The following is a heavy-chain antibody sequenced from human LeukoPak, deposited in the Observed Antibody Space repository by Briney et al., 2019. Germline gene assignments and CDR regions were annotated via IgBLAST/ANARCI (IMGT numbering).Heavy chain of an antibody. V-gene: IGHV4-59*01. D-gene: IGHD6-19*01. Sequence: PSETLSLTCTVSGGSISSYYWSWIRQPPGKGLEWIGYIYYSGSTNYNPSLKSRVTISVDTSKNQFSLKLSSVTAADTAVYYCARDLDGSGDAFDIWGQGTMVTVSS. CDR3: ARDLDGSGDAFDI. J-gene: IGHJ3*02. CDR2: IYYSGST. CDR1: GGSISSYY.